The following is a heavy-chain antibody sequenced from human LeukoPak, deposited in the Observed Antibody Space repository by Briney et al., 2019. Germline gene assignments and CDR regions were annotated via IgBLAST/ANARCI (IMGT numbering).Heavy chain of an antibody. V-gene: IGHV4-39*01. CDR1: GGSISSSSYY. J-gene: IGHJ5*02. Sequence: SETLSLTCTVSGGSISSSSYYWGWIRQPPGKGLEWIGSIYYSGSTYYNPSLKSRVTISVDTSKNQFSLKLSSVTAADTAVYYCARAIGYCSSTSCVNWFDPWDQGTLVTVSS. D-gene: IGHD2-2*01. CDR3: ARAIGYCSSTSCVNWFDP. CDR2: IYYSGST.